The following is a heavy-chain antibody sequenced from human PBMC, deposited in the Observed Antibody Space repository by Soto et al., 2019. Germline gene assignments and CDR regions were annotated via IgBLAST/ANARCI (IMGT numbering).Heavy chain of an antibody. V-gene: IGHV3-30*18. D-gene: IGHD5-18*01. CDR3: AKDLGNRGYSYGDEETFDP. CDR1: GFTFSSYG. CDR2: ISYDGSNK. J-gene: IGHJ5*02. Sequence: QVQLVESGGGVVQPGRSLRLSCAASGFTFSSYGMHWVRQAPGKGLEWVAVISYDGSNKYYADSVKGRFTISRDNSKNKLYLQMNSRRAEATAVYYCAKDLGNRGYSYGDEETFDPWGQGSLVTVSS.